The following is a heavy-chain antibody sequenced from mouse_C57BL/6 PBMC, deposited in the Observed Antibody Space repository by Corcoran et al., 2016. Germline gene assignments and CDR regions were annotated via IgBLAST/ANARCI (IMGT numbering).Heavy chain of an antibody. CDR3: ARRTTDYFDY. D-gene: IGHD1-1*01. V-gene: IGHV9-3*01. J-gene: IGHJ2*01. Sequence: QIQLVQSGPELKKPGETVKISCKASGYTFTTYGMSWVKQAPGKGLKWMGWINTYSGVPTYADDFKGRFAFSLETSASTAYLQINNLKNEDTATYFCARRTTDYFDYWGQGTTLTVSS. CDR2: INTYSGVP. CDR1: GYTFTTYG.